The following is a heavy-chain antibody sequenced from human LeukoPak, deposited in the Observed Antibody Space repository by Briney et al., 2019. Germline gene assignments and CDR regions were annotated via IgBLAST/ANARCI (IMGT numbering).Heavy chain of an antibody. CDR1: GGTFSSYA. V-gene: IGHV1-69*01. CDR2: IIPIFGTA. J-gene: IGHJ3*02. D-gene: IGHD5-12*01. CDR3: ASDLLIAADAFDI. Sequence: VKVSCKASGGTFSSYAISWVRQAPGQGLEWMGGIIPIFGTANYAQKFQGRVTITADESTSTAYMELSSLRSEDTAVYYCASDLLIAADAFDIWGQGTMVTVSS.